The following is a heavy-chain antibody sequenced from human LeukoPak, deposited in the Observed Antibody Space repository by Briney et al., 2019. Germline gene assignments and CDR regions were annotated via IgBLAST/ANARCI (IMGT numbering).Heavy chain of an antibody. Sequence: GGSLRLSCSASGFTFSSYWMSWVRQAPGKGLEWVANMNQDGNEKYYVDSVKGRFTISRDNAKNSLYLQMNGLRAEDTAMYYCARYIIVLPGAVVKWFDPWGQGTLVTVSS. CDR3: ARYIIVLPGAVVKWFDP. CDR1: GFTFSSYW. D-gene: IGHD2-2*01. V-gene: IGHV3-7*03. CDR2: MNQDGNEK. J-gene: IGHJ5*02.